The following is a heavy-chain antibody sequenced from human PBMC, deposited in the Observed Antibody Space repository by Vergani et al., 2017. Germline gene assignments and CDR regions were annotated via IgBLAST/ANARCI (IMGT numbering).Heavy chain of an antibody. Sequence: QVQLVQSGAEVKKPGASVKVSCKASGYTFTSYGISWVRQAPGQGLEWMGWISAYNGNTNYAQKLQGRVTMTTDTSTSTAYMELRSLRSDDTAVYYCAGDQKEWELLDNFAFDIWGQGTMVTVSS. CDR2: ISAYNGNT. V-gene: IGHV1-18*01. J-gene: IGHJ3*02. D-gene: IGHD1-26*01. CDR3: AGDQKEWELLDNFAFDI. CDR1: GYTFTSYG.